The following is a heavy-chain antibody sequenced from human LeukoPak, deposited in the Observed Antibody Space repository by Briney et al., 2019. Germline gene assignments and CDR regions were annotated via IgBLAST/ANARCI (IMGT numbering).Heavy chain of an antibody. V-gene: IGHV3-23*01. CDR3: AKSPEGWWGPFDI. Sequence: GGSLRLSCAASGFTVSSNYMSWVRQAPGKGLEWVSAISGSGGSTYYADSVKGRFTISRDNSKNTLYLQMNSLRAEDTAVYYCAKSPEGWWGPFDIWGQGTMVTVSS. CDR2: ISGSGGST. CDR1: GFTVSSNY. J-gene: IGHJ3*02. D-gene: IGHD2-15*01.